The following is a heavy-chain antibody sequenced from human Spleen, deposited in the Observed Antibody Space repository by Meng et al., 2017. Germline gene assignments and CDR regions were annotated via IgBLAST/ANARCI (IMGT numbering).Heavy chain of an antibody. J-gene: IGHJ5*02. Sequence: QVQLQQWGAGLLKPSETLSLTCAVYGGSFNDYYWSWIRQPPGRGLEFIGYIYRRGSTNYNPSLQNRATISLDTSKNHFSLKLTSLTAADTAIYYCATVNFGASGGGWFDPWGQGTLVTVSS. CDR1: GGSFNDYY. V-gene: IGHV4-34*11. D-gene: IGHD4-17*01. CDR3: ATVNFGASGGGWFDP. CDR2: IYRRGST.